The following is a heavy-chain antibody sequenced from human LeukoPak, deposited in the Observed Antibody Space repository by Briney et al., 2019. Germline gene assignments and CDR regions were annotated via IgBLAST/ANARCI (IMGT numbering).Heavy chain of an antibody. CDR3: ARQRGSYRQQPYDY. V-gene: IGHV4-59*08. CDR2: IYYSGST. D-gene: IGHD6-13*01. Sequence: KSSETLSLTCTVSGGSISSYYWSWIRQPPGKGLEWMGCIYYSGSTNYSPSLKSRVTISVDTSKNQFSLKLSSVTAADTAVYYCARQRGSYRQQPYDYWGQGTLVTVSS. CDR1: GGSISSYY. J-gene: IGHJ4*02.